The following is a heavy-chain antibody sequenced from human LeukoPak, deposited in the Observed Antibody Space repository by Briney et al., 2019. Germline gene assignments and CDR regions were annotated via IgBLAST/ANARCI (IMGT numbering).Heavy chain of an antibody. V-gene: IGHV3-21*01. Sequence: GGSLRLSCAASGFTFSSYSMNWVRQAPGKGLEWVSSISSSSSYIYYADSVKGRFTISRDNAKNSLYLQMNSRRAEDTAVYYCARSPSGGSWSFDYWGQGTLVTVSS. CDR1: GFTFSSYS. CDR2: ISSSSSYI. CDR3: ARSPSGGSWSFDY. D-gene: IGHD2-15*01. J-gene: IGHJ4*02.